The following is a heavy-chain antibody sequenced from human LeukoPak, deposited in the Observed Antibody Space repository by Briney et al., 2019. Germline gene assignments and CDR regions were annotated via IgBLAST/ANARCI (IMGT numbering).Heavy chain of an antibody. CDR1: GFTFSSYG. V-gene: IGHV3-23*01. CDR3: ARGPYASGTYGRRGWVHYMDV. D-gene: IGHD3-10*01. Sequence: GGSLRLSCAASGFTFSSYGMSWVRQAPGKGLEWVSAISGSGGSTYYADSVKGRFTISRDNAKNSLYLQMNSLRAEDTAVYYCARGPYASGTYGRRGWVHYMDVWGKGTTVTISS. CDR2: ISGSGGST. J-gene: IGHJ6*03.